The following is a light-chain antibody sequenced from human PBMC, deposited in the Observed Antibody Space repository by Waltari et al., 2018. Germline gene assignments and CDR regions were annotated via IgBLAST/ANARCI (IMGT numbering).Light chain of an antibody. CDR3: SSFSSSQSSI. CDR1: SHDIDSYNY. J-gene: IGLJ6*01. V-gene: IGLV2-14*03. Sequence: SALTQPASVSGSPGQPITISCAGTSHDIDSYNYVPWYQQFPGKATKLLIFDVSNRPSGVSYRFSASKSGNAASLTISGLQPEDEADYYCSSFSSSQSSIFGSGTTVTVL. CDR2: DVS.